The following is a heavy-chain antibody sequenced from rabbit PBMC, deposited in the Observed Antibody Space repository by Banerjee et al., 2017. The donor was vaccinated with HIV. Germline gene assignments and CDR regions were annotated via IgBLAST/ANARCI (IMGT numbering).Heavy chain of an antibody. D-gene: IGHD2-1*01. CDR1: GFFFSSSHC. J-gene: IGHJ4*01. CDR3: GRGMTMVKTYFGL. Sequence: QSLEEAGGELVKPVASLINTCTASGFFFSSSHCMCWVRQAPGKGLEWIACIYGGSGSTYYARWAKGRLNISKTSSTTVTLQMTSLTAADTAAYFCGRGMTMVKTYFGLWGQCTLVTVS. V-gene: IGHV1S40*01. CDR2: IYGGSGST.